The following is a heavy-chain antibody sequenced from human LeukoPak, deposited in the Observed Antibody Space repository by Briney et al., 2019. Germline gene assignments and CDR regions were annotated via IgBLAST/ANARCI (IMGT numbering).Heavy chain of an antibody. J-gene: IGHJ5*02. V-gene: IGHV3-30*03. CDR3: AREGGSGSYSP. CDR1: GFTFSSYG. CDR2: ISYDGSNK. Sequence: GGSLRLSCAASGFTFSSYGMHWVRQAPGKGLEWVAVISYDGSNKYYADSVKGRFTISRDNSKNTLYLQMNSLRAEDTAVYYCAREGGSGSYSPWGQGTLVTVSS. D-gene: IGHD3-10*01.